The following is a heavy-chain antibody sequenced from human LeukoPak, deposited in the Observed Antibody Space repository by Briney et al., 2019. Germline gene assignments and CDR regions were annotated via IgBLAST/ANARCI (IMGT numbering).Heavy chain of an antibody. V-gene: IGHV3-30*01. D-gene: IGHD6-6*01. CDR1: GFTFSSYA. CDR2: IPYDGSTK. Sequence: GGSLRLSCAASGFTFSSYAMHWVRQAPGKGLEGVTVIPYDGSTKYYADSVKGRFTISRDNSKNTLYLQMNSLRAEDTAAYYCTRGNSSSVVDYWGQGTLVTVSS. CDR3: TRGNSSSVVDY. J-gene: IGHJ4*02.